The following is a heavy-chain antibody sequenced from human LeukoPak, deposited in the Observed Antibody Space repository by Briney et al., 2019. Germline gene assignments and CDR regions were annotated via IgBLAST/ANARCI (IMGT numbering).Heavy chain of an antibody. CDR3: AGIYSSGYSYFDY. V-gene: IGHV3-30-3*01. CDR1: GFTFTSYP. Sequence: AGGSLRLSCAASGFTFTSYPIHWVRQAPGKGLDWVAVISDDGYNDYYSDSVKGRFTISRDNSKNTLYLQMNSLRPEDTAVYYCAGIYSSGYSYFDYWGQGTLVTASS. D-gene: IGHD2-8*02. CDR2: ISDDGYND. J-gene: IGHJ4*02.